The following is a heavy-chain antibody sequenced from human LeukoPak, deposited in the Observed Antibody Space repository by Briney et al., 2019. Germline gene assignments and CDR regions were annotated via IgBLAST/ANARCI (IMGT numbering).Heavy chain of an antibody. Sequence: SETLSLTCAVSVYSISSGYYWGWIRQPPGKGLEWIGCIYHSGSTYYNPSLKSRVTISVDTSKSQFSLKLSSVTAADTAVYYCASPIWDYYDSSGPPDFDYWGQRTLVTVSS. CDR2: IYHSGST. CDR3: ASPIWDYYDSSGPPDFDY. D-gene: IGHD3-22*01. CDR1: VYSISSGYY. V-gene: IGHV4-38-2*01. J-gene: IGHJ4*02.